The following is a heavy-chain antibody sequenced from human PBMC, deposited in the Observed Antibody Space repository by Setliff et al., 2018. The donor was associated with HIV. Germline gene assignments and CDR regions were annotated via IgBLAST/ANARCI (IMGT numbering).Heavy chain of an antibody. D-gene: IGHD6-19*01. Sequence: GASVKVSCKASGYTLTTYGISWVRQAPGHGLEWMGWISPNFGHTKYAQKFLDRVTMTTDTATSRAYMELRSLRSDDTAVYFCARLGSGWSDSYYYAMDIWGQGTTVTVSS. V-gene: IGHV1-18*04. CDR2: ISPNFGHT. J-gene: IGHJ6*02. CDR1: GYTLTTYG. CDR3: ARLGSGWSDSYYYAMDI.